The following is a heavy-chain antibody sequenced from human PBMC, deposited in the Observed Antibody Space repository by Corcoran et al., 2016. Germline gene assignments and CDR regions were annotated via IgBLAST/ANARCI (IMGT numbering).Heavy chain of an antibody. J-gene: IGHJ4*02. CDR2: IYYSGST. CDR1: GGSISSSSYY. V-gene: IGHV4-39*07. D-gene: IGHD2-15*01. Sequence: QLQLQESGPGLVKPSETLSLTCTVSGGSISSSSYYWGWIRQPPGKGLEWIGSIYYSGSTYYNPSLKSRVTISVDTSKNQFSLKLSSVTAADTAVYYGAGVGSSGGSCYWGQGTLVTVSS. CDR3: AGVGSSGGSCY.